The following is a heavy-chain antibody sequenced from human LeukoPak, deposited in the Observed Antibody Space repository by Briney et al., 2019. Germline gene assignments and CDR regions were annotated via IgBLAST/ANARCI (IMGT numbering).Heavy chain of an antibody. Sequence: SETLSLTCVVSGGSISSSNWWSWVRQSPGKGLEWIGEVSHTGGTIYNPSLKGRVTMSVDKSKNQFSLKLNSVTAADTAVYHCARVATTGLDSWGQGTPVAVSS. J-gene: IGHJ4*02. CDR1: GGSISSSNW. D-gene: IGHD6-13*01. CDR3: ARVATTGLDS. CDR2: VSHTGGT. V-gene: IGHV4-4*02.